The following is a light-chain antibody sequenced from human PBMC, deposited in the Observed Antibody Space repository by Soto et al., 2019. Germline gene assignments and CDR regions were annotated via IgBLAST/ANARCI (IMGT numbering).Light chain of an antibody. V-gene: IGLV2-8*01. CDR3: SSYVGSNNFV. CDR1: RSDVGAYDY. J-gene: IGLJ1*01. Sequence: QSALTQPPSASGSPGQSVTISCTGTRSDVGAYDYVSWYQQHPGKAPKLMIYEVSERPSGVPDRFSGSKSGNTASLTVSGLQAEDEADYYCSSYVGSNNFVFGTGTKLTVL. CDR2: EVS.